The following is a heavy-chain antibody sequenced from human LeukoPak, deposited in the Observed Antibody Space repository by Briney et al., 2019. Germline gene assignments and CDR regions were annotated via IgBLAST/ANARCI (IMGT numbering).Heavy chain of an antibody. CDR3: ARVAAAGTRMDV. J-gene: IGHJ6*04. CDR1: GGSFSGYY. CDR2: INHSGST. V-gene: IGHV4-34*01. Sequence: PSETLSLTCAVYGGSFSGYYWSWIRQPPGKGLEWIGEINHSGSTNYNPSLKSRVTISVDTSKNQFSLKLSSVTAADTAVYYCARVAAAGTRMDVWGKGTTVTVSP. D-gene: IGHD6-13*01.